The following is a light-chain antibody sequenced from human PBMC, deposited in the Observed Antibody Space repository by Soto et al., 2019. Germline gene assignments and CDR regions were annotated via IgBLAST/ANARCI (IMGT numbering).Light chain of an antibody. CDR1: QSISNNY. CDR2: DAS. Sequence: IVLTQSPGTLSLSPGERATLSCRASQSISNNYVVWFQQKPGQAPRLLIYDASNRATGIPARFSGSGSGTDFTLSIIRLEPEDFAVYYCQQYDISPWTFGQGTKVDIK. V-gene: IGKV3-20*01. CDR3: QQYDISPWT. J-gene: IGKJ1*01.